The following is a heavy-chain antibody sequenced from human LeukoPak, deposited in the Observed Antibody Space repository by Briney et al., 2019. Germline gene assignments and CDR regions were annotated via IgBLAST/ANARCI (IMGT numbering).Heavy chain of an antibody. CDR3: ARDRTPNWSAYSNPTFHY. CDR2: IKQDGSEK. D-gene: IGHD4-11*01. V-gene: IGHV3-7*01. Sequence: PGGSLRLSCAASRFTFSNSRMSWVRLAPGKGMEWVANIKQDGSEKYYVDSVKGRFTISRDNAKNSLYLQMNSLRAEDTAVYYCARDRTPNWSAYSNPTFHYWGQGTLVTVSS. CDR1: RFTFSNSR. J-gene: IGHJ4*02.